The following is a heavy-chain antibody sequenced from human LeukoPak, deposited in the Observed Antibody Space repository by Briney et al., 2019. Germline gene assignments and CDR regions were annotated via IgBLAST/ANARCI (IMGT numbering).Heavy chain of an antibody. CDR1: GYSFINYY. CDR2: INPTGGTT. J-gene: IGHJ6*02. V-gene: IGHV1-46*01. CDR3: AGETPQGIDV. Sequence: ASVKVSCKASGYSFINYYVHWVRQAPGQGPEWMGIINPTGGTTTYAQKFQGRVTMTRDTSTSTLYMELSSLRSEDTAVYYCAGETPQGIDVWGQGTTVTVSS.